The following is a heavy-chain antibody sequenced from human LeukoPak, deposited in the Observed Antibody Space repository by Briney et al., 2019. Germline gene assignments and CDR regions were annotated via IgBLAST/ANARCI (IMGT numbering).Heavy chain of an antibody. CDR2: IYYSGST. CDR1: GGSISSGSYY. V-gene: IGHV4-61*01. D-gene: IGHD2-15*01. J-gene: IGHJ5*02. Sequence: SETLSLTCTVSGGSISSGSYYWSWIRQPPGKGLEWIGYIYYSGSTKYNPSLKSRVTISVDTSKKQFSLKLSYVTAADTAVYYCARDEFKVGYCSGGSCEALSWGQGTLVTVSS. CDR3: ARDEFKVGYCSGGSCEALS.